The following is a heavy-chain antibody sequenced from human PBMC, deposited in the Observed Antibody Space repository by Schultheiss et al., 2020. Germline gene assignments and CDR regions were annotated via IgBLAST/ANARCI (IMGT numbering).Heavy chain of an antibody. CDR1: GFSLSTSGVG. Sequence: SGPTLVKPTQTLTLTCTFSGFSLSTSGVGVGWIRQPPGKGLEWIGYIYYSGSTNYNPSLKSRATLSADTSKNQFSLKLSSVTAADTAVYYCARVWNDNWFDPWGQGTLVTVSS. J-gene: IGHJ5*02. D-gene: IGHD1-1*01. CDR2: IYYSGST. V-gene: IGHV4-61*05. CDR3: ARVWNDNWFDP.